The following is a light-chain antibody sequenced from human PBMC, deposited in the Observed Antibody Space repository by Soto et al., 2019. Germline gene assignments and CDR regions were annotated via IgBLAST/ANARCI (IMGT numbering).Light chain of an antibody. CDR1: QSVSSN. CDR3: QQYNNWPPWT. Sequence: EIVMTQSPATLSLSPGESATLSCRASQSVSSNLAWYQQKPGQAPSLLIYGASIRATGIPARFSGSGSGTDFTLTISSLQSEDFAVYYCQQYNNWPPWTFGPGTKVEIK. V-gene: IGKV3-15*01. CDR2: GAS. J-gene: IGKJ1*01.